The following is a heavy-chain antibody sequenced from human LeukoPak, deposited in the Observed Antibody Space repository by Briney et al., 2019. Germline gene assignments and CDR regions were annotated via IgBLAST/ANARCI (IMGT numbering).Heavy chain of an antibody. J-gene: IGHJ4*02. D-gene: IGHD3-3*01. V-gene: IGHV4-4*02. CDR3: ARVGVGSYNFDY. CDR2: IYHSGST. Sequence: PSGTLSLTCAVSGGSISSSYWWSWVRQPPQKRLEWIGEIYHSGSTNYNPSLKSRLTISVHKSEHQLSLNLSSVTAADTAVYYCARVGVGSYNFDYWGQGTLVTVSS. CDR1: GGSISSSYW.